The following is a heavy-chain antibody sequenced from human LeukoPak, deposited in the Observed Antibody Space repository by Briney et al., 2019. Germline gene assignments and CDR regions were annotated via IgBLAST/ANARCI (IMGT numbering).Heavy chain of an antibody. CDR1: GFSLSTSGVG. J-gene: IGHJ6*03. CDR3: AHVRSTVTTLPCYYYYMDV. Sequence: SGPTLVNPTQTLTLTCTFSGFSLSTSGVGVGWIRQPPGKALEWLALIYWDDDKRYSPSLKSRLTITKDTSKNQVVLTMTNMDPVDTATYYCAHVRSTVTTLPCYYYYMDVWGKGTTVTVSS. CDR2: IYWDDDK. D-gene: IGHD4-17*01. V-gene: IGHV2-5*02.